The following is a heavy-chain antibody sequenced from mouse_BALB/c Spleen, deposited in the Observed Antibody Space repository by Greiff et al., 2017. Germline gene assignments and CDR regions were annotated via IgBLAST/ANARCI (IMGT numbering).Heavy chain of an antibody. CDR3: ARWGLDYFDY. CDR2: INPSTGYT. Sequence: VQLQQSGAELAKPGASVKMSCKASGYTFTSYWMHWVKQRPGQGLEWIGYINPSTGYTEYNQKFKDKATLTADKSSSTAYMQLSSLTSEDSAVYYCARWGLDYFDYWGQGTTLTVSS. CDR1: GYTFTSYW. V-gene: IGHV1-7*01. J-gene: IGHJ2*01.